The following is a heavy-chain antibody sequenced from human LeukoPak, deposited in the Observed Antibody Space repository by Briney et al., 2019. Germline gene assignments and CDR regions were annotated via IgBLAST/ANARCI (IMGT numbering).Heavy chain of an antibody. J-gene: IGHJ4*02. CDR3: ARIGGSGTYWDY. V-gene: IGHV3-7*01. Sequence: PGGSPRLSCAASGFTFSDYWMSWVRQAPGKGLEWVANIKYHGSDEHYVDSVRGRFTISRDNAKNSLFLQMNSLRAEDTAVYYCARIGGSGTYWDYWGQGTLVTVSS. D-gene: IGHD3-10*01. CDR1: GFTFSDYW. CDR2: IKYHGSDE.